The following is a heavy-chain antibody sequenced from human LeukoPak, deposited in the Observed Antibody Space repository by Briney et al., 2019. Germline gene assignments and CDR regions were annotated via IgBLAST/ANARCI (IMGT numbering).Heavy chain of an antibody. J-gene: IGHJ4*02. CDR3: ARDHYYGSGSYYNVFDY. CDR1: GYTFTSYY. V-gene: IGHV1-2*06. D-gene: IGHD3-10*01. Sequence: GASVKVSCKASGYTFTSYYMHWVRQAPGQGLEWMGRIDPNSGVTNYAQNFQGRVTMTRDTSITTAYMDLSGLRSDDTAVYYCARDHYYGSGSYYNVFDYWGQGTLVTVSS. CDR2: IDPNSGVT.